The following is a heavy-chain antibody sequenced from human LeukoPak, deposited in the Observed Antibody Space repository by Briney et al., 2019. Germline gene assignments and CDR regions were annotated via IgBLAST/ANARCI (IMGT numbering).Heavy chain of an antibody. CDR2: ISAYNGNT. CDR1: GYTFTNFG. Sequence: ASVKVSCKTSGYTFTNFGISWVRQAPGQGLEWMGWISAYNGNTNYAQKLQGRVTMTTDTSTSTAYMELRSLRSDDTAVYYCAREWELPNWFDPWGQGTLVTVSS. V-gene: IGHV1-18*01. CDR3: AREWELPNWFDP. J-gene: IGHJ5*02. D-gene: IGHD1-26*01.